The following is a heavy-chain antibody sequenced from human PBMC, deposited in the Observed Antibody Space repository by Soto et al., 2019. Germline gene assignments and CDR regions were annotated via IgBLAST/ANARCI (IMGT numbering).Heavy chain of an antibody. CDR3: AAVEMATITDFDS. V-gene: IGHV1-8*01. Sequence: ASVKFSFKASGYTFTSYDINWVRQATGQGLDCMGWMNPNSGNTGYAQKFQGRVTMTRNTSISTAYMELSSLRSEDTAVYYCAAVEMATITDFDSWGQGTLVTVSS. D-gene: IGHD5-12*01. CDR2: MNPNSGNT. CDR1: GYTFTSYD. J-gene: IGHJ4*02.